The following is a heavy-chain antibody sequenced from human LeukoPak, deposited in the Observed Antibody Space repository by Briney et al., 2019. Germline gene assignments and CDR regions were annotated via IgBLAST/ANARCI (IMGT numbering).Heavy chain of an antibody. D-gene: IGHD2-15*01. CDR2: INPNSGST. Sequence: ASVKVSCKASGYTFTGYYMHWVRQAPGQGLEWMGRINPNSGSTNYAQKFQGRVTMTRHTAISTAYMELSRLRSDDTAVYYCASGWYYYYMHVWGKETTVTVSS. J-gene: IGHJ6*03. CDR3: ASGWYYYYMHV. CDR1: GYTFTGYY. V-gene: IGHV1-2*06.